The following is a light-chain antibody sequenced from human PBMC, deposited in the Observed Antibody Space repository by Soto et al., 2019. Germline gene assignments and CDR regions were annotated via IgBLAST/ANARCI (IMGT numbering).Light chain of an antibody. CDR3: SSYAGSNNFV. CDR2: EVS. J-gene: IGLJ1*01. Sequence: HSALTQPPSASGSPGQSVTISCTGTSSDVGGYHYVSWYQQHPGKAPKLMIYEVSKRPSGVPDRFSGSKSGNTASLTVSGLQAEDEADYYCSSYAGSNNFVFGTGTKLTVL. CDR1: SSDVGGYHY. V-gene: IGLV2-8*01.